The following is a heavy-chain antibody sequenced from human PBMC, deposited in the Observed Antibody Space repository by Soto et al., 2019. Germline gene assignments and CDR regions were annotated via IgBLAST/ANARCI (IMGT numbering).Heavy chain of an antibody. CDR2: IYWDDDK. D-gene: IGHD2-15*01. Sequence: SGPTLVNPTQTLTLTCTFSGFSLSTSGMRVSWIRQPPGKALEWLARIYWDDDKFYNTSLKTRLTISKDSSKNQVVLTMTNMDPVDTATYDCEWRAHCNAGTGPFDYWGQGAQVTVSS. J-gene: IGHJ4*02. CDR1: GFSLSTSGMR. V-gene: IGHV2-70*04. CDR3: EWRAHCNAGTGPFDY.